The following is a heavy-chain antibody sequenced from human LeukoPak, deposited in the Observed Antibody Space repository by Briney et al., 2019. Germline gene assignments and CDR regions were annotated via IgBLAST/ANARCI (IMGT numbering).Heavy chain of an antibody. CDR1: GGSISSSLYY. V-gene: IGHV4-39*07. CDR3: ARVERYCSGGSCYSNFDY. D-gene: IGHD2-15*01. CDR2: IYYSGST. J-gene: IGHJ4*02. Sequence: SETLSLTCTVSGGSISSSLYYWGWIRQPPGKGLEWIGSIYYSGSTYYNPSLKSRVTISVDTSKNQFSLKLSSVTAADTAVYYCARVERYCSGGSCYSNFDYWGQGTLVTVSS.